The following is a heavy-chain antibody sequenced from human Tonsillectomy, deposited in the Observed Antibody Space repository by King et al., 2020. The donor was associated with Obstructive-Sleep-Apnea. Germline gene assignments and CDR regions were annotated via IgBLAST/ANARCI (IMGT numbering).Heavy chain of an antibody. CDR2: MGTAGAT. J-gene: IGHJ6*02. CDR3: ARDNYDILTGYRYGMDV. Sequence: VQLVESGGGLVQPGGSLRLACAASGFTFSSYDRHWVLQATGKVLEWVSAMGTAGATYYPGSVNGRFTISRETAKNSLYLQMNSLGAGDTAVYYCARDNYDILTGYRYGMDVWGQGTTVTVSS. D-gene: IGHD3-9*01. CDR1: GFTFSSYD. V-gene: IGHV3-13*01.